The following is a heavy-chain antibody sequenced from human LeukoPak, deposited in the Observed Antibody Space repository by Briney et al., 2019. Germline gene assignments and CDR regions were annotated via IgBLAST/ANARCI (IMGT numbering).Heavy chain of an antibody. CDR1: GYTFTGYY. Sequence: ASVKVSCKASGYTFTGYYMHWVRQAPGQGLEWMGWINPNSGGTNYAQKFQGRVTMTRDTSISTAYMELSRLRSDDTAVYYCATDRNGWYSGDWFDPWGQGTLVTVSS. V-gene: IGHV1-2*02. J-gene: IGHJ5*02. CDR3: ATDRNGWYSGDWFDP. CDR2: INPNSGGT. D-gene: IGHD6-19*01.